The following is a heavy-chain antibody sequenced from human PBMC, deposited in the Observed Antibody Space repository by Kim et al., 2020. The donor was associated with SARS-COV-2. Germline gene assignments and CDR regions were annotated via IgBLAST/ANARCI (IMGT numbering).Heavy chain of an antibody. J-gene: IGHJ4*02. Sequence: GGSLRLSCAASGFTFRRNGIHWVRQAPGKGLEWVAVISYDGSNKYYADSVKGRFTIFRDNSKNTVYLQMNSLRAEDTAVYYCAKDGDSGSYSTGIDYWGQGTLVSVSS. CDR1: GFTFRRNG. D-gene: IGHD1-26*01. CDR3: AKDGDSGSYSTGIDY. CDR2: ISYDGSNK. V-gene: IGHV3-30*18.